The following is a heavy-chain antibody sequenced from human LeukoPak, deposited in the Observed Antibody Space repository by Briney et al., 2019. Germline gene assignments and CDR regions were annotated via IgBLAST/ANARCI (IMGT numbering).Heavy chain of an antibody. CDR3: VREYYGSGSYNPEVH. J-gene: IGHJ4*02. CDR1: GGTFSSYA. Sequence: ASVKVSCKASGGTFSSYAISWVRQAPGQGLEWMGRIIPILGIANYAQKFQGRVTITADKSTSTAYMELSSLRSEDTAMYYCVREYYGSGSYNPEVHWGQGTLVTVSS. V-gene: IGHV1-69*04. CDR2: IIPILGIA. D-gene: IGHD3-10*01.